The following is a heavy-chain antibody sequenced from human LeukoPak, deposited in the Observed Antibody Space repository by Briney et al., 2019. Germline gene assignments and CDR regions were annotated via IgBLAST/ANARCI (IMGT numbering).Heavy chain of an antibody. V-gene: IGHV3-7*01. Sequence: QPGGSLTHSCAASGFTFSWYWMTWVRQAPGKGLEWVANVKQDESEKYYVDSVKGRFTISRDNANNSLYLQMNSLRAEDTAVYYCVRYDSSASANDYWGQGTLVTVSS. CDR2: VKQDESEK. CDR3: VRYDSSASANDY. D-gene: IGHD3-22*01. J-gene: IGHJ4*02. CDR1: GFTFSWYW.